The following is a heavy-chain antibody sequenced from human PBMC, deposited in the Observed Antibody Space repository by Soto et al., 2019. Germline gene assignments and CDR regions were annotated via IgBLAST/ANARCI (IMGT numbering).Heavy chain of an antibody. D-gene: IGHD3-10*01. J-gene: IGHJ4*02. CDR1: GFTFSSYW. V-gene: IGHV3-74*01. Sequence: GGSLRLSCAASGFTFSSYWMHWVRQAPGKGLVWVSRINSDGGSTSYADSVKGRFTISRDNAKNTLYLQMNSLRAEDTAVYYWARDTSESDYFDYWGQGTLVTVSS. CDR3: ARDTSESDYFDY. CDR2: INSDGGST.